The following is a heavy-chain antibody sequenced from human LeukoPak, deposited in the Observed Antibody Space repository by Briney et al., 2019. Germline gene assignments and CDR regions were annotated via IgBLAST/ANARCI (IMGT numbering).Heavy chain of an antibody. CDR2: ITSSSSTI. CDR3: ARDSRGYSLNDY. Sequence: GGSLRLSCAASGFTFSSYSMTWVRQAPGKGLEWVSYITSSSSTIYYADSVKGRFTISRDNAENSLYLQMISLRAEDTAVYYCARDSRGYSLNDYWGQGTLATVSS. D-gene: IGHD1-26*01. CDR1: GFTFSSYS. J-gene: IGHJ4*02. V-gene: IGHV3-48*01.